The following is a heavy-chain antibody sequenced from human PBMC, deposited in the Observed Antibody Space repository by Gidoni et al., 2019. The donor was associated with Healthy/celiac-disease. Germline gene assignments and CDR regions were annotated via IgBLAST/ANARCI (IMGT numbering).Heavy chain of an antibody. CDR1: GGPFSSYA. CDR2: IIPIFGTA. V-gene: IGHV1-69*01. Sequence: QVPLVQSGAEVKKPGSSLKVSCKASGGPFSSYAISWLRQAPGQGLEWMGGIIPIFGTANYAQKFQGRVTITADESTSTAYMELSSLRSEDTAVYYCARVYVDGSGSYYGEYPYYFDYWGQGTLVTVSS. CDR3: ARVYVDGSGSYYGEYPYYFDY. J-gene: IGHJ4*02. D-gene: IGHD3-10*01.